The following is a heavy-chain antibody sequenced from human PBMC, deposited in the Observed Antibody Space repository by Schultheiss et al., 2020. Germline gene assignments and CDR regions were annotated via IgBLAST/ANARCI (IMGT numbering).Heavy chain of an antibody. Sequence: SETLSLTCTVSGGSISSCGYYWSWIRQHPGKGLEWIGYIYDSGSTYYNPSLKSRVTISVDTYKNQFSLKLSSVTAADTAVYYCARDRVVVPAAISSSYAFDIWGQGTMVTVSS. V-gene: IGHV4-31*03. CDR2: IYDSGST. CDR1: GGSISSCGYY. CDR3: ARDRVVVPAAISSSYAFDI. D-gene: IGHD2-2*01. J-gene: IGHJ3*02.